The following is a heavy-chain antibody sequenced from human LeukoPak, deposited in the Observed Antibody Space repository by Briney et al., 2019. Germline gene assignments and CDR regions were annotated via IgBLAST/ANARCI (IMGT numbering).Heavy chain of an antibody. CDR2: ISGSGGST. CDR3: ASLLYCSSTSCRHFDY. Sequence: GGSLRLSCAASGFTFSSYAMSWVRRAPGKGLEWVSAISGSGGSTYYADSVKGRFTISRDNSKNTLYLQMNSLRAEDTAVYYCASLLYCSSTSCRHFDYWGQGTLVTVSS. CDR1: GFTFSSYA. J-gene: IGHJ4*02. V-gene: IGHV3-23*01. D-gene: IGHD2-2*01.